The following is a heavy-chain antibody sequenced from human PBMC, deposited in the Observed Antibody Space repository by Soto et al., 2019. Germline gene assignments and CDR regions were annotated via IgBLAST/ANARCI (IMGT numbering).Heavy chain of an antibody. CDR2: TYYRSKWYN. CDR3: ARDNGLRDAFDI. Sequence: SQTLSLTCAISADSVSSNSAAWNWLRQSPSRCLEWLGRTYYRSKWYNDYAVSVKSRITINPDTSKNQFSLQLNSVTPEDTAVYYCARDNGLRDAFDIWGQGTMVTVSS. J-gene: IGHJ3*02. V-gene: IGHV6-1*01. D-gene: IGHD5-12*01. CDR1: ADSVSSNSAA.